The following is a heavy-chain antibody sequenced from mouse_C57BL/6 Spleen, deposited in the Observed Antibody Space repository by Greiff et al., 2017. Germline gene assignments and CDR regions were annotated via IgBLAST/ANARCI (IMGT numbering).Heavy chain of an antibody. J-gene: IGHJ4*01. V-gene: IGHV7-3*01. CDR1: GFTFTDYY. CDR2: IRNKANGYTT. D-gene: IGHD4-1*01. CDR3: ARSPPGGGYAMDY. Sequence: EVKLVESGGGLVQPGGSLSLSCAASGFTFTDYYMSWVRQPPGKALEWLGFIRNKANGYTTEYSASVKGRFTISRDNSQSILYLQMNALRAEDSATYYCARSPPGGGYAMDYWGQGTSVTVSS.